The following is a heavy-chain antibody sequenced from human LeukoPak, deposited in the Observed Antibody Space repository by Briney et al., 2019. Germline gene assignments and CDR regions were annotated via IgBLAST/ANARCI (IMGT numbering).Heavy chain of an antibody. D-gene: IGHD3-3*01. J-gene: IGHJ4*02. V-gene: IGHV4-59*11. Sequence: SETLSLTCTVSGGSLSRHYWSWIRQPPGTGLEWIGYIYYTGRADYNPSLKSRVSMSVDTSKNQFSLRVNSMTAADTAVYYCARGDFWSGAPTDWGQGTLVTVSS. CDR3: ARGDFWSGAPTD. CDR1: GGSLSRHY. CDR2: IYYTGRA.